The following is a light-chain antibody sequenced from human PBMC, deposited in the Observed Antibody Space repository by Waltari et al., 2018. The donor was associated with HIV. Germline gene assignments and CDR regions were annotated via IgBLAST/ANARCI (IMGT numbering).Light chain of an antibody. V-gene: IGLV6-57*01. CDR2: EDN. CDR3: QSYDSSKHWV. Sequence: NFMLTQPHSVSESPGKTVTISCTRSSGSIASNYVQWYQQRPCSSPTTVIYEDNQRPSRVPVRFSGSIDSSSNSASLTISGLKTADEAEYYGQSYDSSKHWVFGGGTKLTVL. CDR1: SGSIASNY. J-gene: IGLJ3*02.